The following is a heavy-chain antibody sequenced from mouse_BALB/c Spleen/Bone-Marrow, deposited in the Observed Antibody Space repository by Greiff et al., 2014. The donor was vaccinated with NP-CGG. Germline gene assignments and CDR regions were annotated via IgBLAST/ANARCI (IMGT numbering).Heavy chain of an antibody. D-gene: IGHD3-3*01. CDR2: INPDKGGT. V-gene: IGHV1-18*01. CDR3: ARRGWYYFEY. J-gene: IGHJ2*01. CDR1: GYTFTEYT. Sequence: VQLKQSGPDLVKPGASVKISCKTSGYTFTEYTMHWVKQSHGESLEWIGSINPDKGGTTYNQKFKGKATLTIDKSSTTAYMELRSLTSEDSAVFYCARRGWYYFEYWGQGTTLTVTS.